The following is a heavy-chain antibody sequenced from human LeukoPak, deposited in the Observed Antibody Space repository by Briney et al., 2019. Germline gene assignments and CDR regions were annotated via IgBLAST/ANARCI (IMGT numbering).Heavy chain of an antibody. J-gene: IGHJ4*02. D-gene: IGHD2-15*01. CDR1: GFTFRTYA. Sequence: GGSLRLSCSASGFTFRTYALHWVRQAPGKGLEYVSAISRNGGRTYYADSVKGRFTISRDNSKNTLYLQMSSLRAEDTAVYYCVKDLPSGLRVDYSGQDSPVTVSS. CDR2: ISRNGGRT. V-gene: IGHV3-64D*06. CDR3: VKDLPSGLRVDY.